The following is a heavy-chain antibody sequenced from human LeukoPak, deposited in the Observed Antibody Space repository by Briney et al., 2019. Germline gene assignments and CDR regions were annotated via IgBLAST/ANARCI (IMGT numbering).Heavy chain of an antibody. CDR3: AKDLGVVVPAASY. CDR2: ISYDGSNK. Sequence: PGRSLRLSCAASGFTFSSYGMHWVRQAPGKGLEWVAVISYDGSNKYYADSVKGRFTISRDNSKNTLYLQVNSLRAEDTAVYYCAKDLGVVVPAASYWGQGTLVTVSS. CDR1: GFTFSSYG. V-gene: IGHV3-30*18. D-gene: IGHD2-2*01. J-gene: IGHJ4*02.